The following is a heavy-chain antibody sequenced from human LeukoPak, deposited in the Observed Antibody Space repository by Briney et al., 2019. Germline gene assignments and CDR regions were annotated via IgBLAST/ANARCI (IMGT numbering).Heavy chain of an antibody. D-gene: IGHD3-22*01. CDR2: ISSSSSYI. V-gene: IGHV3-21*01. CDR1: GFTFSSYS. Sequence: GGSLRLSCAASGFTFSSYSMNWVRQAQGKGLEWASSISSSSSYIYYADSVKGRFTISRDNAKNSLYLQMNSLRAEDTAVYYCARGHYYDSSGYYPTSDAFDIWGQGTMVTVSS. J-gene: IGHJ3*02. CDR3: ARGHYYDSSGYYPTSDAFDI.